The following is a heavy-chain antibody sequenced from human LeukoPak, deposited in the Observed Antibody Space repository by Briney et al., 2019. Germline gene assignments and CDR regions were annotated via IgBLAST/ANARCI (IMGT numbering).Heavy chain of an antibody. J-gene: IGHJ5*02. V-gene: IGHV3-21*04. CDR1: GFTFSSYS. CDR3: ATDRPPNDGSGRGNWFDP. CDR2: ISSSSSYI. Sequence: PGGSLRLSCAASGFTFSSYSMNWVRQAPGKGLEWVSPISSSSSYIYYADSVKGRFTISRDNAKNSLYLQMNSLRAEDTAVYYCATDRPPNDGSGRGNWFDPWGQGTLVTVSS. D-gene: IGHD3-10*01.